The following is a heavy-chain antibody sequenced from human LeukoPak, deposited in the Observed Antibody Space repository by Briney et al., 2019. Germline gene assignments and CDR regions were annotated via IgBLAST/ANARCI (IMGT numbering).Heavy chain of an antibody. D-gene: IGHD2-2*01. CDR2: IKSKTDGGTT. Sequence: PGGSLRLSCAASGFTFSNAWMSWVRQAPGKGLEWVGRIKSKTDGGTTDYAAPVKGRFTISRDDSKNTLYLQMNSLKTEDTAVYYCTTVDAIYCSSTSCYWGYYYYMDVWGKGTTVTVSS. CDR1: GFTFSNAW. J-gene: IGHJ6*03. CDR3: TTVDAIYCSSTSCYWGYYYYMDV. V-gene: IGHV3-15*01.